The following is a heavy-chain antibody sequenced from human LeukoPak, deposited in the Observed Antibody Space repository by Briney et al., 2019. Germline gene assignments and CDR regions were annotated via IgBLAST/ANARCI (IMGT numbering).Heavy chain of an antibody. CDR2: IYYSGGN. CDR3: ARGPYYFDS. Sequence: GSLRLSCAASGFTFSDYYTSWIRQPPGKGLEWIGSIYYSGGNYYNPSLNSRVTISVDTSKNQFSLRLSSVTAADTAVYYCARGPYYFDSWGPGTLVTVSS. V-gene: IGHV4-59*12. CDR1: GFTFSDYY. J-gene: IGHJ4*02.